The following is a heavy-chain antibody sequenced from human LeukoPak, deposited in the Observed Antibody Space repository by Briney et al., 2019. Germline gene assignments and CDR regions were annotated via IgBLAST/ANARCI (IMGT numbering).Heavy chain of an antibody. CDR3: ARGVIQLSTDAFDI. D-gene: IGHD5-18*01. V-gene: IGHV4-59*01. J-gene: IGHJ3*02. CDR1: GGSISGYY. CDR2: IYYSGST. Sequence: SETLSLTCTVSGGSISGYYWSWIRQPPGKGLEWIGYIYYSGSTNSNPSLKSRVTISVDTSKNQFSLKLSSVTAADTAVYYCARGVIQLSTDAFDIWGQGTMVTVSS.